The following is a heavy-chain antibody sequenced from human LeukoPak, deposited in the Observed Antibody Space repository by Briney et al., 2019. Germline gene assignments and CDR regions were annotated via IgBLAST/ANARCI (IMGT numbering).Heavy chain of an antibody. Sequence: GASVKVSCKASGYTFTSYDINWVRQATGQGLEWMGWMSPNSGNTGYAQKFQGRVTMTRNTSISTAYMELSSLRSEDTAVYYCARDNGGTAMGYYYYYYMDVWGKGTTVTISS. CDR3: ARDNGGTAMGYYYYYYMDV. CDR1: GYTFTSYD. D-gene: IGHD5-18*01. V-gene: IGHV1-8*01. CDR2: MSPNSGNT. J-gene: IGHJ6*03.